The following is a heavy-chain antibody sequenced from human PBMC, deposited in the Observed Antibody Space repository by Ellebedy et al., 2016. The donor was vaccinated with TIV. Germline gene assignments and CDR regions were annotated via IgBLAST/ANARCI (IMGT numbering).Heavy chain of an antibody. D-gene: IGHD5-18*01. V-gene: IGHV3-9*01. J-gene: IGHJ3*02. Sequence: SLKISCAASGFTFDDYAMHWVGQVPGKGLEWVSGISWNSGSIGYADSVKGRFTISRDNAKNSLYLQMNSLRAEDTALYYCAKGWIQLWSNDSFDIWGQGTMVTVSS. CDR3: AKGWIQLWSNDSFDI. CDR1: GFTFDDYA. CDR2: ISWNSGSI.